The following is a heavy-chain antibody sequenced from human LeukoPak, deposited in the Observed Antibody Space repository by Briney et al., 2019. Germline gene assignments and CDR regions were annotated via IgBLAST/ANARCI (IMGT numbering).Heavy chain of an antibody. CDR2: ISVHDGKT. J-gene: IGHJ4*02. CDR3: ARVDCSGDECYSEDH. Sequence: ASVKVSCKTSGFTFIIYGINWVRQAPGQGPEWMGWISVHDGKTKYAQKFHDRVSLTTDTSTRTAYMELRRLRSDDTAVYYCARVDCSGDECYSEDHWGQGTLVTVSS. V-gene: IGHV1-18*01. D-gene: IGHD2-15*01. CDR1: GFTFIIYG.